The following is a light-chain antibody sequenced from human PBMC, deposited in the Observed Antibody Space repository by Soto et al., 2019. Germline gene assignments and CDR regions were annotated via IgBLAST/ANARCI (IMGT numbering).Light chain of an antibody. CDR3: QEYKYSKK. J-gene: IGKJ1*01. Sequence: EMTQSPATQSVSPGERATLSCRASQSVSSKLAWYQQKPGQAPRLLIYGASTRATGIPARFSGSGSETEFTLTISSLQSEDFAVYYCQEYKYSKKFGQGTKVDIK. V-gene: IGKV3-15*01. CDR1: QSVSSK. CDR2: GAS.